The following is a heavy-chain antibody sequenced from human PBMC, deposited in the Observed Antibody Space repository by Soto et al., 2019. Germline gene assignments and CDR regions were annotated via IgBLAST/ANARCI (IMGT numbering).Heavy chain of an antibody. CDR3: ARDLSEEGFDP. J-gene: IGHJ5*02. V-gene: IGHV4-59*01. Sequence: PSETLSLTCTVSGGSISSYYWSWIRQPPVKGLEWIGYIYYSGSTNYNPSLKSRVTISVDTSKNQFSLKLSSVTAADTAVYYCARDLSEEGFDPWGQGTLVTVSS. CDR1: GGSISSYY. CDR2: IYYSGST.